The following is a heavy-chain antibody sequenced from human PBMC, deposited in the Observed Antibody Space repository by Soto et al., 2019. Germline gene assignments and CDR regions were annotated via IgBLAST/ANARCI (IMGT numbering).Heavy chain of an antibody. V-gene: IGHV3-21*01. CDR2: ISSSSSYI. Sequence: EVQLVESGGGLVKPGGSLRLSCAASGFTFSSYSMNWVRQAPGKGLEWVSSISSSSSYIYYADSVKGRFTISRDNAKNSLYLQMNSLRAEDTAVYYCARGIVAAGTNWFDPWGQGTLVTVSS. CDR3: ARGIVAAGTNWFDP. D-gene: IGHD6-13*01. J-gene: IGHJ5*02. CDR1: GFTFSSYS.